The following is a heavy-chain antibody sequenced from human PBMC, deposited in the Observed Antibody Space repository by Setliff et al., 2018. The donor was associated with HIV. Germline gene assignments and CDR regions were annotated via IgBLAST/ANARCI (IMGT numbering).Heavy chain of an antibody. CDR1: GGSISSGGFY. Sequence: SETLSLTCTVTGGSISSGGFYWTWIRQHPGKGLEWIGYIYNTGGTYHSPSLESRVTISIDTSKNQFSLKLSSVTAADTAVYFCARSPRIGVAGEFEYWGQGTLVTVSS. D-gene: IGHD6-19*01. CDR2: IYNTGGT. V-gene: IGHV4-31*03. J-gene: IGHJ4*02. CDR3: ARSPRIGVAGEFEY.